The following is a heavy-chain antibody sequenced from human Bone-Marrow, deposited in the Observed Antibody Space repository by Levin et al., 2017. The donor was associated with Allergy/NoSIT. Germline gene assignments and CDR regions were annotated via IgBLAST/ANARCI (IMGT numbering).Heavy chain of an antibody. CDR3: ARGVPALDY. J-gene: IGHJ4*02. V-gene: IGHV3-30-3*01. CDR1: GFTFNRYD. Sequence: GGSLRLSCAASGFTFNRYDAHWVRQAPGKGLEWVAVISYDGSDKFYADSVKGRFSISRDNSKNTLFLQMNSLRPEDTAVYYCARGVPALDYWGQGTLVTVSS. CDR2: ISYDGSDK.